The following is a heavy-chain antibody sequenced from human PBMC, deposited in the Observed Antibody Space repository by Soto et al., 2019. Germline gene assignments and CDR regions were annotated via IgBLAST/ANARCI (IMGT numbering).Heavy chain of an antibody. J-gene: IGHJ4*02. CDR2: IYHSGST. CDR3: ARRPYSSGWSVGGDYYFDY. CDR1: GGSISSYY. Sequence: QVQLQESGPGLVKPSETLSLTCTVSGGSISSYYWSWIRQPPGKGLEWIGYIYHSGSTNYSPSLKSRVTISVDTSKNQFPLKLSSVTAADTAVYYCARRPYSSGWSVGGDYYFDYGGQGTLVTVSS. D-gene: IGHD6-19*01. V-gene: IGHV4-59*08.